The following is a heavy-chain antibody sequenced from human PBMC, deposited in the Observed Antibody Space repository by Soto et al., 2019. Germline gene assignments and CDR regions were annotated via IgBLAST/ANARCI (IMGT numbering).Heavy chain of an antibody. J-gene: IGHJ6*02. CDR1: GITVSNNY. Sequence: EVQLVESGGGLVQPGESLRLSCAASGITVSNNYMSWVRQAPGKGLECVSLIYSNGDTRYADSVKGRFTISRDNSKNTVYLQMNSLRAEDTAVYYCARDPPGIAAAGGGWGQGTTVTVSS. D-gene: IGHD6-13*01. CDR3: ARDPPGIAAAGGG. CDR2: IYSNGDT. V-gene: IGHV3-66*01.